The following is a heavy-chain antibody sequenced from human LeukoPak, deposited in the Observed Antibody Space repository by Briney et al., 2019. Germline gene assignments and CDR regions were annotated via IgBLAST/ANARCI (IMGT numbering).Heavy chain of an antibody. CDR3: ARPLTGTTLIFDY. CDR1: GGSISSYY. D-gene: IGHD1-7*01. V-gene: IGHV4-59*01. J-gene: IGHJ4*02. CDR2: IYYSGST. Sequence: PSETLSLTCTVPGGSISSYYWSWIRQPPGKGLEWIGYIYYSGSTSYNPSLKSRVTISVDTSKDQFSLKLSSVTAADTAVYYCARPLTGTTLIFDYWGQGTLVTVSS.